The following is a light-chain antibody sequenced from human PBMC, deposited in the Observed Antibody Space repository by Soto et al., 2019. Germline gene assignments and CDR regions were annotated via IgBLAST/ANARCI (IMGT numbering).Light chain of an antibody. J-gene: IGKJ1*01. CDR3: QHYNSYSEA. CDR1: QTISSW. CDR2: KAS. V-gene: IGKV1-5*03. Sequence: DIQMTQSPSTLSGSVGDRVTITCRASQTISSWLAWYQQKPGKAPKLLIYKASTLKSGVPSRFSGSGSGTDFSLTISSLQPVDFATYYCQHYNSYSEAFGQGTKVDIK.